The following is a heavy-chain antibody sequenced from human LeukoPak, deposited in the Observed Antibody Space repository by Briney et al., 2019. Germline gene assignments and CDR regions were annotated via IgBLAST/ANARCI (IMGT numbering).Heavy chain of an antibody. CDR3: ARDRNSYGLGYFDY. CDR1: GFTFSNYW. Sequence: GGSLRLSCTASGFTFSNYWVGWVRQAPGRGLEWVANIKPDESEKYFVASVKGRFTISRDNVKNSVYLQMYSLRVDDTAVYYCARDRNSYGLGYFDYWGQGSLVTVSS. V-gene: IGHV3-7*04. J-gene: IGHJ4*02. CDR2: IKPDESEK. D-gene: IGHD5-18*01.